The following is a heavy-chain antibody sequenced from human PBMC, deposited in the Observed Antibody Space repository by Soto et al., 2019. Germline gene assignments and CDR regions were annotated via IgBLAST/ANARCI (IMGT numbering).Heavy chain of an antibody. CDR1: GGSISSSSYY. CDR2: IYYSGST. CDR3: ARHELDHWNTLLYNWIDP. Sequence: SETLSLTCTVSGGSISSSSYYWGWIRQPPGKGLEWIGSIYYSGSTYYNPSLKSRVTISVDTSKNQFSLKLSSVTAADTAVYYCARHELDHWNTLLYNWIDPWGQGTLVTVST. D-gene: IGHD1-1*01. J-gene: IGHJ5*02. V-gene: IGHV4-39*01.